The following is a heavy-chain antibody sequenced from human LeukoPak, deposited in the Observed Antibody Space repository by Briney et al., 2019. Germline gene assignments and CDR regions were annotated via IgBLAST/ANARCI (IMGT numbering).Heavy chain of an antibody. CDR3: ARAKIAAAGTGAFDV. Sequence: GGSLRLACAASGFTFSSYAMAWVRQAPGKGLEWVSAFSATDGSAQYAESVEGRFTISRDNSKNTLFLQMNSLGAEDTAVYYCARAKIAAAGTGAFDVWGQGTLVTVSS. CDR2: FSATDGSA. J-gene: IGHJ3*01. D-gene: IGHD6-13*01. V-gene: IGHV3-23*01. CDR1: GFTFSSYA.